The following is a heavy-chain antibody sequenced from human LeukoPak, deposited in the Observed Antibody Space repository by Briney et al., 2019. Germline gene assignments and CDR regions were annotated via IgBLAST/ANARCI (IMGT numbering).Heavy chain of an antibody. CDR2: INLNSGGT. V-gene: IGHV1-2*02. CDR3: ARGPSSGSYDY. CDR1: GYTFTGHY. Sequence: AAVKVSCKGSGYTFTGHYMHWVRQAPGQGLGWMGWINLNSGGTNYAQKFQGRVTLTRDTPISTVYMELSRVASDDTAVYYCARGPSSGSYDYWGQGTLVTVSS. D-gene: IGHD1-26*01. J-gene: IGHJ4*02.